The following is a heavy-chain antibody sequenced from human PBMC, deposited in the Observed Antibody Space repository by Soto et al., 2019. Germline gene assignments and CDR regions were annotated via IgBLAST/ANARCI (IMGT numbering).Heavy chain of an antibody. D-gene: IGHD3-22*01. Sequence: QVQLIQSGAVVRKPGASVRVSCKASGYSLTGYYIHWVRQAPGQGLEWMGRINPSDGTSAYTQQFQGRFFITRDTSTSTVFMELNSLKSQDTALYFCAREGSGSYLVLWGQGTLVTVS. J-gene: IGHJ4*02. CDR3: AREGSGSYLVL. CDR1: GYSLTGYY. V-gene: IGHV1-46*01. CDR2: INPSDGTS.